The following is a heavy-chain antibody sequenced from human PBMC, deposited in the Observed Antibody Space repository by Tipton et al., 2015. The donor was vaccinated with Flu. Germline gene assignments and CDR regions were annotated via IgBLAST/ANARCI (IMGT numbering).Heavy chain of an antibody. CDR1: GFTFASHG. D-gene: IGHD3-10*01. CDR2: TGYDGSQT. J-gene: IGHJ5*01. V-gene: IGHV3-33*04. Sequence: RSLRLSCVASGFTFASHGMYWVRQAPGKGLQWVAVTGYDGSQTTYVDSVKGRFSISRDNSKNTLFLQMNDLRAEDTAIYYCAKDFGAGSPVWGWFDSWRLGTLVTVSS. CDR3: AKDFGAGSPVWGWFDS.